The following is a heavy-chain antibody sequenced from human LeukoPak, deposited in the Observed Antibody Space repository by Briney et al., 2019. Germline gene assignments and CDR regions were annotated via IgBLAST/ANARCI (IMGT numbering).Heavy chain of an antibody. D-gene: IGHD3-10*01. J-gene: IGHJ4*02. CDR3: AKDINPLMVRGPFDY. V-gene: IGHV3-7*03. CDR2: IKEDGSEK. Sequence: GGSLRLSCAASGFTFSNYWMSWVRQAPGKGLEWVANIKEDGSEKYYVDSVKGRFIVSRDNAKNSLNLQMNSLRAEDTALYYCAKDINPLMVRGPFDYWGQGTLVTVSS. CDR1: GFTFSNYW.